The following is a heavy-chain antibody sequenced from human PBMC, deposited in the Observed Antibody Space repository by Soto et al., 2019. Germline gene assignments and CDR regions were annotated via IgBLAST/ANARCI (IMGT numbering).Heavy chain of an antibody. CDR2: ISISGNYT. J-gene: IGHJ6*02. CDR1: GFTLSDYY. CDR3: VRLHQDHYYTMDG. V-gene: IGHV3-11*05. Sequence: QVQLAESGGDLVKPGGSLRLSCVVSGFTLSDYYMTWIRQAPGKGLEWVSYISISGNYTNYADSVKGRFTISRDSTNNSLYLQMNSLRAEDTAVYYCVRLHQDHYYTMDGWGQGTTVTVSS. D-gene: IGHD4-4*01.